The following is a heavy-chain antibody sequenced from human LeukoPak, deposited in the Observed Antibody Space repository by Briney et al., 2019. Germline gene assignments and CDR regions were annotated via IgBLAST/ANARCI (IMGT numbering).Heavy chain of an antibody. V-gene: IGHV3-30-3*01. CDR2: ISYDGSNK. Sequence: GRSLRLSCAASGFTFSSYAMHWVRQAPGKGLEWVAVISYDGSNKYYADSVKGRFTISRDNSKNTLYLQMNSLRAEDTAVYYCARSIAAPRDFDYWGQGTLVTVSS. CDR1: GFTFSSYA. J-gene: IGHJ4*02. CDR3: ARSIAAPRDFDY. D-gene: IGHD6-6*01.